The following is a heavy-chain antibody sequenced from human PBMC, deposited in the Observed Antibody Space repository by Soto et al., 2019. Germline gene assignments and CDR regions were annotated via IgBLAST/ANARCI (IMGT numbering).Heavy chain of an antibody. D-gene: IGHD1-1*01. J-gene: IGHJ5*02. Sequence: PSETLSLTCTVSGGPISSADYYWSWIRQPPGRGLEWIGYIHYGGSTYYNPSLKSRVTISVDTSKNQFSLKLSSVTAADTAVYYCARELDSPHIYNWLDPWGQGTLVTVSS. CDR3: ARELDSPHIYNWLDP. CDR2: IHYGGST. V-gene: IGHV4-30-4*01. CDR1: GGPISSADYY.